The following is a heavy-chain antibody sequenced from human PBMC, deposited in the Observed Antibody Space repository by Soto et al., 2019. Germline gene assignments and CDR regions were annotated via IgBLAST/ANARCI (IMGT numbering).Heavy chain of an antibody. CDR1: GGTFNNYV. CDR2: IIPSSQKT. CDR3: ARRHVSSVHFLRFDY. D-gene: IGHD3-3*02. J-gene: IGHJ4*02. V-gene: IGHV1-69*01. Sequence: QVQLVQSGAEAKKPGSSVKVSCKASGGTFNNYVLNWVRQAPGQGLEWVGGIIPSSQKTNYAQKFQGRLTITADGNIAYMELSSLRSDDTAVYYCARRHVSSVHFLRFDYWGQGTLVTVSS.